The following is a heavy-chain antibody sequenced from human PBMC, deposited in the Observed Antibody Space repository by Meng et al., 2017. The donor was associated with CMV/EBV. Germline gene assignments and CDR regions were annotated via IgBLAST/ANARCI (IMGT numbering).Heavy chain of an antibody. J-gene: IGHJ6*02. CDR2: IIPILGIA. CDR3: ARAQIRGVTTFHYYYYGMDV. V-gene: IGHV1-69*10. D-gene: IGHD3-10*01. CDR1: GGTFSSYA. Sequence: SVKVSCKASGGTFSSYAISWVRQAPGQGLEWMGGIIPILGIANYAQNFQGRVTITADKSTSTAYMELSSLRSEDTAVYYCARAQIRGVTTFHYYYYGMDVWGQGTTVTVSS.